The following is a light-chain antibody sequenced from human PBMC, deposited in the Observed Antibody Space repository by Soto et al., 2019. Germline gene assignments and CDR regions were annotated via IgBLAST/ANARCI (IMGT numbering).Light chain of an antibody. J-gene: IGLJ3*02. CDR1: NIESKS. V-gene: IGLV3-21*02. CDR2: DDN. Sequence: SYVLTQPPSVSVAPGQTARITCGENNIESKSVRWYQQKPGQAPVLVVYDDNDRPSGIPERFSGSNSGNTATLTISRVEAGDEADYYCQVWDSTTLSGVFGGGTKLTVL. CDR3: QVWDSTTLSGV.